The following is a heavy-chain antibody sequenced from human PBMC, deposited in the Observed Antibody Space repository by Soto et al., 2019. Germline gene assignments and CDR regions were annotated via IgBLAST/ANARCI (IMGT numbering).Heavy chain of an antibody. CDR3: AQALGELSPESYDY. CDR1: GFTFSSYA. D-gene: IGHD3-16*02. Sequence: ESGGGVVQPGRSLRLSCAASGFTFSSYAMHWVRQAPGKGLEWVAVISYDGSDKYYADSVKGRFTISRDNSKNTLNLQMNSLRADDTAVYYCAQALGELSPESYDYWGQGTLITVSS. J-gene: IGHJ4*02. V-gene: IGHV3-30*18. CDR2: ISYDGSDK.